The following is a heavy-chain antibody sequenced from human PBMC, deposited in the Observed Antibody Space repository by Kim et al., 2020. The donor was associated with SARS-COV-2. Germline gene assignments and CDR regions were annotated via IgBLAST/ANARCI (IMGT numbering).Heavy chain of an antibody. J-gene: IGHJ4*02. D-gene: IGHD3-3*01. V-gene: IGHV4-39*01. CDR3: ARRQYYDFWSGYWGRFDY. Sequence: KSRVTISVDTSKTQFSLKLSSVTAADTAVYYCARRQYYDFWSGYWGRFDYWGQGTLVTVSS.